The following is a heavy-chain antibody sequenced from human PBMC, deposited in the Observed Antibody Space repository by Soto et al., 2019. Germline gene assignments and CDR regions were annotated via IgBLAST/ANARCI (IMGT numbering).Heavy chain of an antibody. V-gene: IGHV4-59*01. CDR1: GGSIRSYY. J-gene: IGHJ5*02. Sequence: SETLSLTCTVSGGSIRSYYWSWIRQAPGKGLEWIGYIYYSGNTNYNPSLKSRVTISVDMSKNQISPRLSSVTVADTAVYYCARENSSGNWFDPWGQGTRVTAPQ. CDR2: IYYSGNT. D-gene: IGHD6-19*01. CDR3: ARENSSGNWFDP.